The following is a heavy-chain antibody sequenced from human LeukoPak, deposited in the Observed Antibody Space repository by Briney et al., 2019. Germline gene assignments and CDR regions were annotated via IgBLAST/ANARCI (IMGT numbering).Heavy chain of an antibody. V-gene: IGHV1-18*01. CDR2: ISAYNGNT. D-gene: IGHD4-23*01. Sequence: APVTFGCDPSGNTLTSDGIYMVRHAPAQGNEWMGWISAYNGNTNYAQKLQGRVTMTTDTSTSTAYMELRSLRSDDTAVYYCARGRDGNDYWGQGTLVTVSS. CDR1: GNTLTSDG. CDR3: ARGRDGNDY. J-gene: IGHJ4*02.